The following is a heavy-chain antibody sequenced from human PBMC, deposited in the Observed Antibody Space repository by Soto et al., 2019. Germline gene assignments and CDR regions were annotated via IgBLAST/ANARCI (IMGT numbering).Heavy chain of an antibody. D-gene: IGHD3-10*01. J-gene: IGHJ3*02. V-gene: IGHV4-39*01. CDR1: GGSISSSSYY. Sequence: WETLSLTGTVSGGSISSSSYYWGWIRQPPGKGLEWIGSIYYSGSTYYNPSLKSRVTISVDTSKNQFSLKLSSVTAADTAVYYCARGGVLLWFGELFFDAFDIWGQGTMVT. CDR3: ARGGVLLWFGELFFDAFDI. CDR2: IYYSGST.